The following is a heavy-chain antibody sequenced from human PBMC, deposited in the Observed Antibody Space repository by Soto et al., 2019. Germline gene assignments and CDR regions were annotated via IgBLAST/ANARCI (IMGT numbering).Heavy chain of an antibody. D-gene: IGHD6-6*01. Sequence: QVQLQESGPGLVKPSETLSLTCTVSGGSISSYYWSWIRQPPGKGLEWIGYIYYSGSTNYNPSLKSRVTISVDTSKNQFSLRLSSATAADTAVYYCARVGGAAASPGYKGNAYYYNYMDVWGEGNTVTVSS. CDR3: ARVGGAAASPGYKGNAYYYNYMDV. CDR1: GGSISSYY. CDR2: IYYSGST. V-gene: IGHV4-59*01. J-gene: IGHJ6*03.